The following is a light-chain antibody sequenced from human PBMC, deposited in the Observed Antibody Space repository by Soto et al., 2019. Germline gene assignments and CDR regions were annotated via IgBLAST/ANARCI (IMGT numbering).Light chain of an antibody. CDR1: QSLVHSDGNTY. V-gene: IGKV2-30*02. CDR3: MQGTRWPPT. J-gene: IGKJ2*01. CDR2: KVS. Sequence: DVVMTQSPVSLPVTLGQPASISCRSSQSLVHSDGNTYFNWFHQRAGQSPRRLIYKVSNRDSAAPDRFSPSGSGTDFTLKISRVEAEDVCCYYCMQGTRWPPTCGQGTKLVIK.